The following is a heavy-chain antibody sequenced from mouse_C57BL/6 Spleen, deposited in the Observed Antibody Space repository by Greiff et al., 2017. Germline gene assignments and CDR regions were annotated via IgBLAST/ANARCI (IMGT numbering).Heavy chain of an antibody. CDR2: ISYSGST. J-gene: IGHJ4*01. CDR1: GYSITSGYD. D-gene: IGHD1-3*01. V-gene: IGHV3-1*01. CDR3: AREAHYAMDY. Sequence: DVQLQESGPGMVKPSQSLSLTCTVTGYSITSGYDWHWIRHFPGNKLEWMGYISYSGSTNYNPSLKSRISITHDTSKNHFFLKLNSVTTEDTATYYCAREAHYAMDYWGQGTSVTVSS.